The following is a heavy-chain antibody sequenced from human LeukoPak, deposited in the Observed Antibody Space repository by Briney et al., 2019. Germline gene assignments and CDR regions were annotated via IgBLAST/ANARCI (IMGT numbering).Heavy chain of an antibody. D-gene: IGHD4-23*01. J-gene: IGHJ4*02. CDR1: GFTFSSYS. CDR3: ARVGTPHGSKPPYDY. V-gene: IGHV3-21*01. CDR2: ISSRSSYI. Sequence: NPGGSLRLSCAASGFTFSSYSMNWVRQAPGKGLEWVSSISSRSSYIYYADSVKGRFTISRDNAKNSLYLQMNSLRAEDTAVYYCARVGTPHGSKPPYDYWGQGTLVTVSS.